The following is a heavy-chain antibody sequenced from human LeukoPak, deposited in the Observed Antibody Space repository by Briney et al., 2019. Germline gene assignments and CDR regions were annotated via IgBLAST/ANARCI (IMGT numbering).Heavy chain of an antibody. J-gene: IGHJ4*02. V-gene: IGHV4-39*07. CDR3: ARVYSSGWAFDY. Sequence: SETLSLTCTVSGGSISSSSYYWGWIRQPPGKGLEWIGSIYYSGSTYYNPSLKSRVAISVDTSKNQFSLKLSSVTAADTAVYYCARVYSSGWAFDYWGQGTLVTVSS. CDR2: IYYSGST. CDR1: GGSISSSSYY. D-gene: IGHD6-19*01.